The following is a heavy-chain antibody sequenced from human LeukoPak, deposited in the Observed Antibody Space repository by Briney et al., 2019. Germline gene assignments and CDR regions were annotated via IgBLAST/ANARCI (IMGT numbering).Heavy chain of an antibody. CDR3: AXAPXXXXXGXXV. V-gene: IGHV5-51*01. J-gene: IGHJ6*02. CDR2: VYPGDSDT. CDR1: GYSFTTYW. Sequence: GESLKISCKASGYSFTTYWIAWVRQMPGKGLEWMGSVYPGDSDTRYSPSFQGHVTISADKATNTAYLHWSSLEASDTAMYYCAXAPXXXXXGXXVWGXXTXVTVS.